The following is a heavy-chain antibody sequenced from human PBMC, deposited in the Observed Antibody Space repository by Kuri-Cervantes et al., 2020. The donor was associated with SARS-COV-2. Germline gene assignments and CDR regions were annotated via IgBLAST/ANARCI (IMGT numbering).Heavy chain of an antibody. J-gene: IGHJ4*02. D-gene: IGHD3-22*01. V-gene: IGHV4-4*07. CDR3: ARAQDYYDSSGSNTLFDY. CDR1: GGAISSYN. CDR2: IYTSGST. Sequence: ESLRLLCTDSGGAISSYNWSWIRQPAGKGLEWIGRIYTSGSTNYNPSLKSRVTMSVDTSKNQFSLKMSSVTAADTAVYYCARAQDYYDSSGSNTLFDYWGQGTLVTVSS.